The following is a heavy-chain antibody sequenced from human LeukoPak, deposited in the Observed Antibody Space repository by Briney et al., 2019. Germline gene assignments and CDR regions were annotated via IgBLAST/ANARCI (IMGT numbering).Heavy chain of an antibody. D-gene: IGHD2-2*01. J-gene: IGHJ3*02. Sequence: GRSLRLSCAASGFTLDDYAMHWVRQAPGKGLEWVSGISWNSGSIGYADSVKGRFTISRDNAKNSLYLQMNSLRAEDTALYYCAKDVSAGEADAFDIWGQGTMVTVSS. CDR1: GFTLDDYA. V-gene: IGHV3-9*01. CDR2: ISWNSGSI. CDR3: AKDVSAGEADAFDI.